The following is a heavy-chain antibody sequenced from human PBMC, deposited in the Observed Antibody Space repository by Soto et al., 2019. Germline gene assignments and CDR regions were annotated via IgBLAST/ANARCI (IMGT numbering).Heavy chain of an antibody. CDR2: IHATESS. D-gene: IGHD3-16*01. Sequence: SETLSLTCSVPYGSISTFHWSWIRQSAGKGLEWIGRIHATESSNYNPSFKSRVTMSVDTSKNQFSLKMTSVTAADTAMYFCTRAERFPRSWFDPWGQGTQVTVSS. V-gene: IGHV4-4*07. CDR1: YGSISTFH. J-gene: IGHJ5*02. CDR3: TRAERFPRSWFDP.